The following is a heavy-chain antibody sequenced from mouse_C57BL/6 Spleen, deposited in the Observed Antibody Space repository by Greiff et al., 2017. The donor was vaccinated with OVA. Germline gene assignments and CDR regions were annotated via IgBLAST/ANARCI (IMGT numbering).Heavy chain of an antibody. CDR3: TRGHGEFDY. V-gene: IGHV1-15*01. J-gene: IGHJ2*01. D-gene: IGHD3-3*01. CDR2: IDPETGGT. Sequence: QVQLKESGAELVRPGASVTLSCKASGYTFTDYEMHWVKQTPVHGLEWIGAIDPETGGTAYNQKFKGKAILTADKSSSTAYMELRSLTSEDSAVYYCTRGHGEFDYWGQGTTLTVSS. CDR1: GYTFTDYE.